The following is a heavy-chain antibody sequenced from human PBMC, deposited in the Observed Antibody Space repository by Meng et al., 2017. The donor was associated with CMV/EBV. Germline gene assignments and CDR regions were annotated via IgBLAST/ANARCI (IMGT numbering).Heavy chain of an antibody. D-gene: IGHD6-13*01. CDR3: AQTIAAAGTSWFDP. CDR1: GYTFTSYG. CDR2: ISAYNGNT. Sequence: ASVKVSCKASGYTFTSYGISWVRQAPGQGLEWMGWISAYNGNTNYAQKLQGRVTMTTDTSTSTAYMELRSLRSDDPAVYYCAQTIAAAGTSWFDPWGQGTLVTVSS. V-gene: IGHV1-18*01. J-gene: IGHJ5*02.